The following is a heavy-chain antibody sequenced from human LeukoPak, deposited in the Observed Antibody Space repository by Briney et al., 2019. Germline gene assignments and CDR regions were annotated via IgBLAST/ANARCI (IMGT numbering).Heavy chain of an antibody. D-gene: IGHD2-21*01. Sequence: GGSLKLSCAVSGFTFSSYAMSWVRQAPGKGLEWVSVISDSGSSTYYADSVKGRFTISRDNSKNTLYLQMNSLRAEDTALYFCARQMIVVVYGFDIWGQGTMVTVSS. CDR3: ARQMIVVVYGFDI. J-gene: IGHJ3*02. CDR1: GFTFSSYA. CDR2: ISDSGSST. V-gene: IGHV3-23*01.